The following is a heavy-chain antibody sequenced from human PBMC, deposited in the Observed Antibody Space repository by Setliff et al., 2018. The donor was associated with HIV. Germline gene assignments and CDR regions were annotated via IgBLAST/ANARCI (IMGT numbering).Heavy chain of an antibody. Sequence: LVNPTETLTLTCTVSGFSLSNARMGVSWIRQPPGKGLEWIGYIYYSGSTYYNPSLKSRVTISVDTSKNQFSLKLSSVTAADTAVYYCARVPRFGYCGGDCPDYWGQGTLVTVSS. CDR2: IYYSGST. CDR3: ARVPRFGYCGGDCPDY. CDR1: GFSLSNARMG. J-gene: IGHJ4*02. V-gene: IGHV4-30-4*08. D-gene: IGHD2-21*02.